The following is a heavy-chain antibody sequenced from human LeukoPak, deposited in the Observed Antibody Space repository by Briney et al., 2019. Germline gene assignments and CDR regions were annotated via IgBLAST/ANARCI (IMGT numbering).Heavy chain of an antibody. CDR1: GGSFSGYY. CDR3: ARSYYYGSGSYNY. J-gene: IGHJ4*02. CDR2: INHSGST. V-gene: IGHV4-34*01. Sequence: KSSETLSLTCAVYGGSFSGYYWSWIRQPPGKGLEWIGEINHSGSTNYNPSLKSRVTISVDTSKNQFSLKLSSVTAADTAVYYCARSYYYGSGSYNYWGQGTLVTVSS. D-gene: IGHD3-10*01.